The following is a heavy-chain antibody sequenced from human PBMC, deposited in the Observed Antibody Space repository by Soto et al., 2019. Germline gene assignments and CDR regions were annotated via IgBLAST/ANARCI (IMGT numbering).Heavy chain of an antibody. V-gene: IGHV1-8*01. J-gene: IGHJ4*02. CDR1: GYTFASYD. CDR2: MNPNSGNT. D-gene: IGHD5-12*01. Sequence: ASVKVSCKASGYTFASYDIKWVRQATGQGLEWMGWMNPNSGNTGYAQKFQGRVTMTRNTSISTAYMELSSLRSEDTAVYYCARTASRDGYAGFWGQGTLVTVS. CDR3: ARTASRDGYAGF.